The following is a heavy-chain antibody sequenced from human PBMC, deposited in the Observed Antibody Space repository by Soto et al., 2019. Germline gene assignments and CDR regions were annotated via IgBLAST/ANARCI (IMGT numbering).Heavy chain of an antibody. J-gene: IGHJ3*02. CDR2: ISYDGSNK. CDR3: ASNSATRSSAATDAFDI. D-gene: IGHD2-2*01. CDR1: GFTFSSYG. Sequence: QVQLVESGGGVVQPGRSLRLSCAASGFTFSSYGMHWVRQAPGKGLEWVAVISYDGSNKYYADSVKGRFTISRDNSKNXQYLQMNSLRAEDTAVYYCASNSATRSSAATDAFDIWGQGTMVTVSS. V-gene: IGHV3-30*03.